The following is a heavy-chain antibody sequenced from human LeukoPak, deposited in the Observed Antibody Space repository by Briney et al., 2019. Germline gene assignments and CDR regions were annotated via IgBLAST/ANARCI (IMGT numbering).Heavy chain of an antibody. Sequence: ASVKVPCKASGYTFTGHYMHWVRQAPGQGLEWMGWIDPNTGDTNYSQKFRGRVTMTRDTSITTSYMEVSSLRSDDSAVYYCVRWKDYFGSGDRYFDYWGQGTLVTVSS. V-gene: IGHV1-2*02. CDR1: GYTFTGHY. CDR3: VRWKDYFGSGDRYFDY. J-gene: IGHJ4*02. CDR2: IDPNTGDT. D-gene: IGHD3-10*01.